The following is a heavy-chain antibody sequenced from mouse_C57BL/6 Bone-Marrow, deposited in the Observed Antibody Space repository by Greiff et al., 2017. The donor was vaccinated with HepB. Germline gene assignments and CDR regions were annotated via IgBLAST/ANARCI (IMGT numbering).Heavy chain of an antibody. V-gene: IGHV3-6*01. D-gene: IGHD2-5*01. CDR2: ISYDGSN. CDR3: ASKSNYAY. Sequence: EVQLQESGPGLVKPSQSLSLTCSVPGYSITSGYYWNWIRQFPGNKLEWMGYISYDGSNNYNPSLKNRISITRDTSKNQFFLKLNSVTTEDTATYYCASKSNYAYWGQGTLVTVSA. J-gene: IGHJ3*01. CDR1: GYSITSGYY.